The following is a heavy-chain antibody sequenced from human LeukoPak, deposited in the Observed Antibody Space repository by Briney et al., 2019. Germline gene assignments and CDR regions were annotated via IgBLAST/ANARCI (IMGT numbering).Heavy chain of an antibody. CDR1: GFTFSSYD. CDR2: TSKSGSAI. J-gene: IGHJ4*02. Sequence: GGSLRLSCAASGFTFSSYDVNWVRQAPGKGLEWISYTSKSGSAIYYADSVKGRFTITRDNDKNSLYLQMNSLRAEDTAVYYCARGGYYDSSGYYYDNYFDYWGQGTLVTVSS. D-gene: IGHD3-22*01. CDR3: ARGGYYDSSGYYYDNYFDY. V-gene: IGHV3-48*03.